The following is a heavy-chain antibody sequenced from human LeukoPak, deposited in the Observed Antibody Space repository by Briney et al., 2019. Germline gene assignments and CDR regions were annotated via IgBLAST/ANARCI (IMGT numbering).Heavy chain of an antibody. CDR1: GFTFRDYS. CDR3: ARGRGYSYGSDY. V-gene: IGHV3-21*04. J-gene: IGHJ4*02. D-gene: IGHD5-18*01. CDR2: IRGGSDFI. Sequence: PGGSLRLPCAASGFTFRDYSMTWVRQAPGKGLEWVSSIRGGSDFIYHADSVKGRFTVSRDNAKNSLYLQMNSLRAEDTAVYYCARGRGYSYGSDYWGQGTLVTVSS.